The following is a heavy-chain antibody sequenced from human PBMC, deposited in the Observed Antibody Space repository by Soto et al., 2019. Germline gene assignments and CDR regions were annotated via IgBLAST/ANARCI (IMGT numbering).Heavy chain of an antibody. D-gene: IGHD4-17*01. Sequence: QVQLVESGGGVVQPGRSLRLSCAASGFTFSSYAMHWVRQAPGKGLEWVAVISYDGSNKYYADSVKGRFTISRDNSKNTVYLQMNSLRAEDTAVYYCARDGDLDYWGQGTLVTVSS. CDR3: ARDGDLDY. CDR2: ISYDGSNK. J-gene: IGHJ4*02. CDR1: GFTFSSYA. V-gene: IGHV3-30-3*01.